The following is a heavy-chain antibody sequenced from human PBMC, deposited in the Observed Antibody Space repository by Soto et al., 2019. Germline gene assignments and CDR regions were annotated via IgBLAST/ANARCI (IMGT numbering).Heavy chain of an antibody. D-gene: IGHD1-1*01. CDR3: TRGPWPNSAGTGAY. CDR2: ISDNGRET. V-gene: IGHV3-74*01. CDR1: GFTFSVSW. Sequence: EVQLVESGGSLVQPGASLRLSCLGTGFTFSVSWMHWVRQSPGKPPVWVSRISDNGRETRYADSVRGRFTVARDNAKNTLYLQMDDLRVEDTATYYCTRGPWPNSAGTGAYWGQGARVIVSS. J-gene: IGHJ4*01.